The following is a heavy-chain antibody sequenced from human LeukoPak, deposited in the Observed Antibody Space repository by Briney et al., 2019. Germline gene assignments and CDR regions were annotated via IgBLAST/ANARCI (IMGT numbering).Heavy chain of an antibody. D-gene: IGHD4-17*01. Sequence: GGSLRLSCAASGFTFSSYAMSWVRQAPGKGLEWVSAISGSGGSTYYADSVKGRFTISRDNSKNTLYLQMNSLRAEDTVVYYCAEPLAVTTQVNWFDPWGQGTLVTVSS. V-gene: IGHV3-23*01. CDR2: ISGSGGST. CDR1: GFTFSSYA. J-gene: IGHJ5*02. CDR3: AEPLAVTTQVNWFDP.